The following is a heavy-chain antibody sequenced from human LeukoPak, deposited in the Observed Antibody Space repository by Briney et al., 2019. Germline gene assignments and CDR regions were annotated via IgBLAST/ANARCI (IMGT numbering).Heavy chain of an antibody. D-gene: IGHD3-3*01. CDR3: ARGPPYDFWSGYYSHSYYYYGMDV. CDR2: MNPNSGNT. Sequence: ASVKVSCKASGYTFTSYDINWVRQATGQGLEWMGWMNPNSGNTGYAQKFQGRVTMTRNTSISTAYMELSSLRSEDTAVYYCARGPPYDFWSGYYSHSYYYYGMDVWGQGTTVTVS. V-gene: IGHV1-8*01. J-gene: IGHJ6*02. CDR1: GYTFTSYD.